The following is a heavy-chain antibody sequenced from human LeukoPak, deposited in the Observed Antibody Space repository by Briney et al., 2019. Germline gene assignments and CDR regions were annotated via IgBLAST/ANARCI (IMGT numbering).Heavy chain of an antibody. J-gene: IGHJ6*02. D-gene: IGHD3-22*01. V-gene: IGHV3-30-3*02. Sequence: GGSLRLSCAASGFTFSSYAMHWVRQAPGKGLEWVAVISYDGSNKYYADSVKGRFTISRDNSKNTLYLQMNSLGAEDTAVYYCAKMPAYYYDSSGYYYYYGIDVWGQGTTVTVSS. CDR1: GFTFSSYA. CDR2: ISYDGSNK. CDR3: AKMPAYYYDSSGYYYYYGIDV.